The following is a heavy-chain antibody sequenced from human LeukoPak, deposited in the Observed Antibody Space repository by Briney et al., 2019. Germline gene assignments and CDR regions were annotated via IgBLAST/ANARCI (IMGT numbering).Heavy chain of an antibody. J-gene: IGHJ4*02. V-gene: IGHV1-2*02. CDR2: INPNSGGT. Sequence: GASVKVSCKASGYTFTGHYMHWVRQAPGQGLEWMGWINPNSGGTNYAQKFQGRVTMTRDTSISTAYMELSRLRSVDTAVYYCARDRPPYSSGWRTFDYWGQGTLVTVSS. CDR1: GYTFTGHY. D-gene: IGHD6-19*01. CDR3: ARDRPPYSSGWRTFDY.